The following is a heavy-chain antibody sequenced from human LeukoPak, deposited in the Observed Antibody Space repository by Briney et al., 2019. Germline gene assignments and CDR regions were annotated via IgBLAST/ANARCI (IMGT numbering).Heavy chain of an antibody. Sequence: GESVKISCKGSGYSFTTYWIGWVRQMPGKGLEWMGIIYPGDSDTRYSPTFQGQVTISADKSISTAYLQWSSLKASDTAMYYCARLSGSGSPTLKWFDPWGQGALVTVSS. CDR1: GYSFTTYW. D-gene: IGHD3-10*01. CDR3: ARLSGSGSPTLKWFDP. V-gene: IGHV5-51*01. CDR2: IYPGDSDT. J-gene: IGHJ5*02.